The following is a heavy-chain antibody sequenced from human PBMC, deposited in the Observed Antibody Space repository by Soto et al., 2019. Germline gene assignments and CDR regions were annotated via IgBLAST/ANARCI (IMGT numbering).Heavy chain of an antibody. J-gene: IGHJ3*02. V-gene: IGHV3-7*01. D-gene: IGHD2-2*01. Sequence: EVQLVESGGDLVQPGGSLRLSCAASGFTFSTYWMTWFRQAPGRGREWVANIRKDASVIHYADSVEGRFTLSRDNAKNSVYLQMSSPTAEDRAVYFCARDLSPADGNLSYDAFDIWGQGTVVTVSS. CDR3: ARDLSPADGNLSYDAFDI. CDR1: GFTFSTYW. CDR2: IRKDASVI.